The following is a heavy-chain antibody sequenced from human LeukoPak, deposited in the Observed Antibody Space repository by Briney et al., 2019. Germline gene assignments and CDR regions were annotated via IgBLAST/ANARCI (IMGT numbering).Heavy chain of an antibody. D-gene: IGHD3-22*01. J-gene: IGHJ4*02. Sequence: PGGSLRLSCAASGFTFSDYYMSWIRQAPGKGLEWVSAISGSGGSTYYADSVKGRFTISRDNSKNTLYLQMNSLRAEDTAVYYCAKIYGYYYDSSGYYRWGQGTLVTVSS. CDR3: AKIYGYYYDSSGYYR. CDR1: GFTFSDYY. V-gene: IGHV3-23*01. CDR2: ISGSGGST.